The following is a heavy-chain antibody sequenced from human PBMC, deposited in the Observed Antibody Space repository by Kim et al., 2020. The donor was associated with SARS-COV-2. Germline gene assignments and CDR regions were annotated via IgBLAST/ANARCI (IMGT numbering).Heavy chain of an antibody. J-gene: IGHJ4*02. CDR3: TTSNIVVVPAAKMGGTFDY. Sequence: GGSLRLSCAASGFTFSNAWMSWVRQAPGKGLEWVGRIKSKTDGGTTDYAAPVKGRFTISRDDSKNTLYLQMNSLKTEDTAVYYCTTSNIVVVPAAKMGGTFDYWGQGTLVTVSS. CDR1: GFTFSNAW. CDR2: IKSKTDGGTT. V-gene: IGHV3-15*01. D-gene: IGHD2-2*01.